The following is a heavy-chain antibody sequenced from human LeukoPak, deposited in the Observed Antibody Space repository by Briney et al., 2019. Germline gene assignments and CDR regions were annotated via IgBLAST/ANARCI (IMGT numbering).Heavy chain of an antibody. CDR2: ISYDGSNK. J-gene: IGHJ5*02. CDR1: GFTFSSYA. D-gene: IGHD3-10*01. V-gene: IGHV3-30-3*01. Sequence: GSLRLSCAASGFTFSSYAMHWVRQAPGKGLEWVAVISYDGSNKYYADSVKGRFTISRDNAKNSLYLQMNSLRAEDTAVYYCARDTSYGSGSYFNWFDPWGQGTLVTVSS. CDR3: ARDTSYGSGSYFNWFDP.